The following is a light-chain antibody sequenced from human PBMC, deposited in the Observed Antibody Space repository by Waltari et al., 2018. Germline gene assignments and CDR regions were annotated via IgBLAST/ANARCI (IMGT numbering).Light chain of an antibody. Sequence: EIVLTQSPGTLSLSPGERATLPCRASQSVTSSYLAWYLQETGQAPRLLIDGASSRATGIPDRFSGSGSGTDFTLTISRLEPEDFAVYYCHQYGTSPETFGQGTKVEIK. CDR2: GAS. CDR3: HQYGTSPET. J-gene: IGKJ1*01. V-gene: IGKV3-20*01. CDR1: QSVTSSY.